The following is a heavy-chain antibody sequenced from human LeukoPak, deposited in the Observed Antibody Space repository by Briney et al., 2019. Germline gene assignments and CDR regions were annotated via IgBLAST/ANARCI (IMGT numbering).Heavy chain of an antibody. Sequence: GGSLRLSCAASGFTLSSYAMSWVRQAPGKGLEWVSDISGSGGSTYYADSVKGRFTISRDNSKNTLYLQMNSLRAEDTAVYYCAKGVNYYGSGTVTNDYWGQGTLVTVSS. J-gene: IGHJ4*02. V-gene: IGHV3-23*01. CDR2: ISGSGGST. CDR3: AKGVNYYGSGTVTNDY. CDR1: GFTLSSYA. D-gene: IGHD3-10*01.